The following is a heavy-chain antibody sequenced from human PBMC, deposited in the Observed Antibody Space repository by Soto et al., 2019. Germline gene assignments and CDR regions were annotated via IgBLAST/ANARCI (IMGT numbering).Heavy chain of an antibody. CDR1: GGSVSSGSYY. V-gene: IGHV4-61*01. CDR3: ARGRGMYYYYGMDV. Sequence: SETLSLTCTVSGGSVSSGSYYWIWIRQPPGKGLEWIGYIYYSGSTNYNPSLKSRVTISVDTSKNQFSLKLSSVTAADTAVYYCARGRGMYYYYGMDVWGQGTTVTVSS. J-gene: IGHJ6*02. CDR2: IYYSGST. D-gene: IGHD2-15*01.